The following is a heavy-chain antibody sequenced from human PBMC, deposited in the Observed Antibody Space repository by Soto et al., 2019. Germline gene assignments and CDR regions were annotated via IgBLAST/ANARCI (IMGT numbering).Heavy chain of an antibody. CDR3: ASDGKVQTPQKSSMEV. Sequence: QVQLVQSGAEVKKPGASVKVSCKASGYTFTSYGISWVRQAPGQGLEWMGWISAHNGNTNYAQKLQGRVTMTTDTPTSTAYREPGSLRSDDTAVYYCASDGKVQTPQKSSMEVWGQGTTVTVSS. CDR2: ISAHNGNT. V-gene: IGHV1-18*01. J-gene: IGHJ6*02. D-gene: IGHD1-1*01. CDR1: GYTFTSYG.